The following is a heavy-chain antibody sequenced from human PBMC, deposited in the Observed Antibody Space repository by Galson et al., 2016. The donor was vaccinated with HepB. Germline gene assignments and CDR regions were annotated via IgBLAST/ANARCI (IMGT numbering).Heavy chain of an antibody. CDR1: GFTFSDYW. Sequence: SLRLSCAASGFTFSDYWVTWVRQTPGEGLEWVANIKQDGSEKYYVDSVKGRFTISRDNAKNSLYLQMNSLRPEDTAVYYCSRAAYHYGSNGYYFAYWAREPWSPSPQ. J-gene: IGHJ4*02. V-gene: IGHV3-7*04. CDR2: IKQDGSEK. D-gene: IGHD3-22*01. CDR3: SRAAYHYGSNGYYFAY.